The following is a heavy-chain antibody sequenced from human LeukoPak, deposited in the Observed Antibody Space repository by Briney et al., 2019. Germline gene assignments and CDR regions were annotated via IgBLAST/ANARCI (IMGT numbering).Heavy chain of an antibody. V-gene: IGHV3-48*03. CDR3: ARGSGYVLDY. CDR1: GFSLSAFE. Sequence: GGSLRLSCAASGFSLSAFEMNWVRQAPGKGLESISHISTGGRTIYYADSVKGRFTISRDNAKNSLYLQMNNLRCEDMGVYYCARGSGYVLDYWTQGTLVTVSS. J-gene: IGHJ4*02. CDR2: ISTGGRTI. D-gene: IGHD2-15*01.